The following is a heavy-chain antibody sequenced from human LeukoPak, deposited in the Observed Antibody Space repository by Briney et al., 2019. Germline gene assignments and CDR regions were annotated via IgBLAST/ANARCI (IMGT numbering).Heavy chain of an antibody. J-gene: IGHJ6*02. V-gene: IGHV4-59*01. D-gene: IGHD2-2*01. CDR3: ARDSAQGWNCSSTSCYYYYGMDV. CDR1: GGSISSYY. Sequence: SETLSLTCTVSGGSISSYYWSWIRQPPGKGLEWIGYIYYSGSTNYNPSLKSRVTISVDTSKNQFSLKLSSVTAADTAAYYCARDSAQGWNCSSTSCYYYYGMDVWGQGTTVTVSS. CDR2: IYYSGST.